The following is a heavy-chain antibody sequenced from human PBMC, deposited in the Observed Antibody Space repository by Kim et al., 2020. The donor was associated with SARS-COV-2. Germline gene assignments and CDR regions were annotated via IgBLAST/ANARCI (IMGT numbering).Heavy chain of an antibody. Sequence: SETLSLTCAVYGGSFSGYYWSWIRQPQGKGLEWIGESNHSGSTNNNQSLKSRVTISVDTYKNQFPLKLSSVTAADTAVPYCACGRGGTTVVTLGYAYDY. CDR1: GGSFSGYY. CDR2: SNHSGST. V-gene: IGHV4-34*01. D-gene: IGHD4-17*01. J-gene: IGHJ6*01. CDR3: ACGRGGTTVVTLGYAYDY.